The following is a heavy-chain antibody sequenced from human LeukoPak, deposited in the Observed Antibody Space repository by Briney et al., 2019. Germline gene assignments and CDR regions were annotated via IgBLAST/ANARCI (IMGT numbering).Heavy chain of an antibody. Sequence: GRSLRLSCAASGFTFSSYAMHWVRQAPGKGLEWVAVISYDGSNKYYADSVKGRFTISRDNSKNTLYLQMNSLRAEDTAVYYCARARAIYGDYRRALDYWGQGTLVTVSS. CDR2: ISYDGSNK. CDR1: GFTFSSYA. CDR3: ARARAIYGDYRRALDY. D-gene: IGHD4-17*01. V-gene: IGHV3-30*01. J-gene: IGHJ4*02.